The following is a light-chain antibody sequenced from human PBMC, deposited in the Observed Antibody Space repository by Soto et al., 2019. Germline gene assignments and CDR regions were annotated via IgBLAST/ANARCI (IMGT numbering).Light chain of an antibody. CDR1: QSIRIY. J-gene: IGKJ1*01. CDR3: QQYNYLWT. V-gene: IGKV3-15*01. CDR2: GAS. Sequence: EMVMTQSPDTLSVSPGETATLSCRASQSIRIYLAWYQQRPGQAPRLLIYGASTRATGVPARFIGSGSGTEFPLTISSLQSEDFAVYYCQQYNYLWTFGQGTKVEV.